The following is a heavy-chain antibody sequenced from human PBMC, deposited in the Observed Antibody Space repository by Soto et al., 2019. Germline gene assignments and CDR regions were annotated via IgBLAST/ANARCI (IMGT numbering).Heavy chain of an antibody. CDR2: VIPNLGVT. CDR3: ARDKGYCSDTSCPDFDY. J-gene: IGHJ4*02. Sequence: SVKVSCMASGGTLSIYTFSWVRQAPGQGLEWMGRVIPNLGVTNYAKKFQGRFTIVVDTSTSTAYMELNSLRYEDTAVYCCARDKGYCSDTSCPDFDYWGQGTLVTVFS. V-gene: IGHV1-69*04. CDR1: GGTLSIYT. D-gene: IGHD2-15*01.